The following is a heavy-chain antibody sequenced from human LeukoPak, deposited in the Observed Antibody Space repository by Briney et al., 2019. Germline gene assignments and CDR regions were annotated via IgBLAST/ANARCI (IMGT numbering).Heavy chain of an antibody. D-gene: IGHD2-2*01. CDR2: INPNSGGT. V-gene: IGHV1-2*02. CDR3: ARASHELLWIVSYWFDP. Sequence: ASVKVSCKASGYTFTGYYMHWVRQAPGQGLEWMGWINPNSGGTNYAQKFQGRVTITSDTSISTAYMELSRLRSDDTAVYYCARASHELLWIVSYWFDPWGQGTLVTVSS. J-gene: IGHJ5*02. CDR1: GYTFTGYY.